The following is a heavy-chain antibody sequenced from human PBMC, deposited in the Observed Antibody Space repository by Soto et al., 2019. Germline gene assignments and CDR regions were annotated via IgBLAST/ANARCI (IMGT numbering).Heavy chain of an antibody. CDR2: IYYSGST. Sequence: QLQLQESGPGLLKPSETLYLTCTVSGGSISSSSYYWGWIRQPPGTGLEWIGSIYYSGSTYYNPSLKSLVTISVDTSKNQFSLKLSSVTAAATAAYYCARHGGYCSSTSCHNNWFDPWCQRALVTVSS. V-gene: IGHV4-39*01. CDR1: GGSISSSSYY. J-gene: IGHJ5*02. CDR3: ARHGGYCSSTSCHNNWFDP. D-gene: IGHD2-2*02.